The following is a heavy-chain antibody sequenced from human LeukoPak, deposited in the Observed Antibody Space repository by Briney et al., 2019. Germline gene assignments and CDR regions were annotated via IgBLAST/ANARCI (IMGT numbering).Heavy chain of an antibody. CDR3: ARVPPYCSGGSCYSGYFDY. CDR1: GGTFSGYA. J-gene: IGHJ4*02. V-gene: IGHV1-69*04. D-gene: IGHD2-15*01. Sequence: SVKVSCKASGGTFSGYAISWVRQAPGQGLEWMGRIIPILGIANYAQKFQGRVTITADKSTSTAYMELSSLRSEDTAVYYCARVPPYCSGGSCYSGYFDYWGQGTLVTVSS. CDR2: IIPILGIA.